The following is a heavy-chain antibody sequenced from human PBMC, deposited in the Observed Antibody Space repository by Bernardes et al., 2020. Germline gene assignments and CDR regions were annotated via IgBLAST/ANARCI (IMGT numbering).Heavy chain of an antibody. V-gene: IGHV4-34*01. Sequence: SETLYLTCAVYGGSFSGYYWSWIRQPPGKGLEWIGEINHSGSTNYNPSLKSRVTISVDTSKNQFSLKLSSVTAADTAVYYCARANIVVVPAAHTSPWFDPWGQGTLVTVSS. CDR1: GGSFSGYY. CDR3: ARANIVVVPAAHTSPWFDP. D-gene: IGHD2-2*01. J-gene: IGHJ5*02. CDR2: INHSGST.